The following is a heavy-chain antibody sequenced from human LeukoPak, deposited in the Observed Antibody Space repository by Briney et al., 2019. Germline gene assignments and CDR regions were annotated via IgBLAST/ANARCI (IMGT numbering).Heavy chain of an antibody. CDR1: GYTFTSYD. J-gene: IGHJ4*02. V-gene: IGHV1-8*01. CDR2: MNPNSGNT. CDR3: ARVDSSGWLSENYFDY. Sequence: ASVKVSRKASGYTFTSYDINWVRQATGQGLEWMGWMNPNSGNTGYAQKFQGRVTMTRNTSISTAYMELSSLRSEDTAVYYCARVDSSGWLSENYFDYWGQGTLVTVSS. D-gene: IGHD3-22*01.